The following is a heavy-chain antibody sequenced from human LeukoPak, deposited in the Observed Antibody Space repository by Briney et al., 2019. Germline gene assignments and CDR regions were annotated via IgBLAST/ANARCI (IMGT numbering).Heavy chain of an antibody. J-gene: IGHJ4*02. CDR1: GFTFSSYA. D-gene: IGHD6-19*01. Sequence: GGSLRLSCAAPGFTFSSYAMHWVRQAPGKGLEWVAVISYDGSNKYYADSVKGRFTISRDNSKNTLYLQMNSLRAEDTAVYYCAKEGGSGVAGTSAYWGQGTLVTVSS. CDR2: ISYDGSNK. CDR3: AKEGGSGVAGTSAY. V-gene: IGHV3-30*04.